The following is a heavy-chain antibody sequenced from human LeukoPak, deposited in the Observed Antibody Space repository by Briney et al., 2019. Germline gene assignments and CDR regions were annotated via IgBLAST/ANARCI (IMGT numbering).Heavy chain of an antibody. V-gene: IGHV3-30*18. CDR1: GFTFSSYG. Sequence: GGSLRLSCAASGFTFSSYGMHWVRQAPGKGLEWVAVISYDGSNKYYADSVKGRSTISRDNSKNTLYLQMNSPRAEDTAVYYCAKFSAADAFDIWGQGTMVTVSS. CDR3: AKFSAADAFDI. CDR2: ISYDGSNK. D-gene: IGHD2/OR15-2a*01. J-gene: IGHJ3*02.